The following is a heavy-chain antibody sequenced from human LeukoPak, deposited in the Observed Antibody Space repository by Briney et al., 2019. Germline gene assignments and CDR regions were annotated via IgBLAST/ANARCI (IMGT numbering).Heavy chain of an antibody. D-gene: IGHD1-14*01. J-gene: IGHJ4*02. V-gene: IGHV3-30-3*01. Sequence: VISYDGSNKYYADSVKGRFTISRDNSKNTLYLQMNSLRAEDTAVYYCARHQPGSRTSPLDYWGQGTLLTVSS. CDR2: ISYDGSNK. CDR3: ARHQPGSRTSPLDY.